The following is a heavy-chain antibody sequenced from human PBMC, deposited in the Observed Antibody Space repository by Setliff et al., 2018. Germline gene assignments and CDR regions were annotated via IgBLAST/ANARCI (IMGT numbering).Heavy chain of an antibody. Sequence: PGGSLRLSCAASGYTSSSYAMTWVRQAPGKGLEWVSIISASGDTTYYEDSVKGRFTISRDNSKNTLFLQMDRLRAEDTALSYCAPHPNLNGDFWGQGTLVTVSS. D-gene: IGHD2-8*01. J-gene: IGHJ4*02. CDR2: ISASGDTT. V-gene: IGHV3-23*01. CDR3: APHPNLNGDF. CDR1: GYTSSSYA.